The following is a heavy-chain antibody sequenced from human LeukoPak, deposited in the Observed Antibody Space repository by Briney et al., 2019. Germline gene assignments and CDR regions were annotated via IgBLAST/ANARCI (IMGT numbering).Heavy chain of an antibody. J-gene: IGHJ4*02. CDR2: INHSGST. Sequence: SETLSLTCTVSGGSMTNYYWSWIRQPPGKGLEWIGEINHSGSTNYNPSLKSRVTISVDTSKNQFSLKLSSVTAADTAVYYCARGSRGFWSGYYVPPPLDYWGQGTLVTVSS. V-gene: IGHV4-34*01. CDR3: ARGSRGFWSGYYVPPPLDY. CDR1: GGSMTNYY. D-gene: IGHD3-3*01.